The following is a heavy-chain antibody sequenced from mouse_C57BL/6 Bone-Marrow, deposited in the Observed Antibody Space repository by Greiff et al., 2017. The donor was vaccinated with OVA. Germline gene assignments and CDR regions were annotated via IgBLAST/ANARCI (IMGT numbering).Heavy chain of an antibody. V-gene: IGHV5-17*01. Sequence: EVNVVESGGGLVKPGGSLKLSCAASGFTFSDYGMHWVRQAPEKGLEWVAYISSGSSTIYYADTVKGRFTISRDNAKNTLFLQMTSLRSEDTAMYYCARPETAQATLYAMDDWGQGTSVTVSS. CDR2: ISSGSSTI. J-gene: IGHJ4*01. CDR1: GFTFSDYG. D-gene: IGHD3-2*02. CDR3: ARPETAQATLYAMDD.